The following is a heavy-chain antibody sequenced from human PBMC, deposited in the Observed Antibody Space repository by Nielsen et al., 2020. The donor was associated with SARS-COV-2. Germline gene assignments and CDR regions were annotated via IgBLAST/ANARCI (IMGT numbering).Heavy chain of an antibody. D-gene: IGHD6-19*01. J-gene: IGHJ4*02. CDR2: IDPSDSYT. Sequence: GGSLRLSCKGSGYSFSSYWITWVRQMPGKGLEWMGRIDPSDSYTNYSPSFQGHVTISAVKSISTAYLQWSSLKASDTAMYYCANIAVAAPVNYWGQGTLVTVSS. CDR1: GYSFSSYW. CDR3: ANIAVAAPVNY. V-gene: IGHV5-10-1*01.